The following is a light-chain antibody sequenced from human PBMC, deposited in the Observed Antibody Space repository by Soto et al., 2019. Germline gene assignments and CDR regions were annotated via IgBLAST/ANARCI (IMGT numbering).Light chain of an antibody. Sequence: DIQMTQSPSSLSASVGDRVTITCRASQSISTYLNWYQQKPGKAPKLLIYAAYRLQSGVPSRFSGSGSGTDFTLTISSLQPEDFATYYCQQSFSTPRTFGQGTKVEIK. CDR1: QSISTY. CDR3: QQSFSTPRT. J-gene: IGKJ1*01. V-gene: IGKV1-39*01. CDR2: AAY.